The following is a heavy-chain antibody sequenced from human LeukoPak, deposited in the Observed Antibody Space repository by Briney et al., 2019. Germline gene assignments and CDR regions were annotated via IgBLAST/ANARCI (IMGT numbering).Heavy chain of an antibody. J-gene: IGHJ6*03. CDR2: IYYSGST. V-gene: IGHV4-59*01. CDR3: ARGNDYGDYEYYYYYMDV. CDR1: GGSFSGYY. D-gene: IGHD4-17*01. Sequence: SETLSLTCAVYGGSFSGYYWSWIRQPPGKGLEWIGYIYYSGSTNYNPSLKSRVTISVDTSKNQFSLKLSSVTAADTAVYYCARGNDYGDYEYYYYYMDVWGKGTTVTISS.